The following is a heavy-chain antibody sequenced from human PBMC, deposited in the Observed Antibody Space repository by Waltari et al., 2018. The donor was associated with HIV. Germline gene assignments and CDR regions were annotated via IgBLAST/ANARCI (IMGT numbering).Heavy chain of an antibody. CDR2: IRSKAYGGKT. J-gene: IGHJ6*02. Sequence: EVQLVESGGGLVQPGRSLRLSCTASGFTFGDYAMSWFRQAPGKGLEWVGFIRSKAYGGKTEYAASVKGRFTISRDDSKSIAYLQMNSLKTEDTAVYYCTRTGAIFGPVPVGDYYYGMDVWGQGTTVTVSS. D-gene: IGHD3-3*01. CDR3: TRTGAIFGPVPVGDYYYGMDV. CDR1: GFTFGDYA. V-gene: IGHV3-49*03.